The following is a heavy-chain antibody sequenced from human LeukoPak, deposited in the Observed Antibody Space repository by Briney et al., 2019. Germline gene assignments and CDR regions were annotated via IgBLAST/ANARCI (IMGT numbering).Heavy chain of an antibody. CDR1: GFIFTKYG. CDR2: IWHDGSQK. Sequence: ESGGGVVQPGRSLRLSCAASGFIFTKYGMHWVRQAPSKGLEWVAIIWHDGSQKHYADSVKGRFTISRDDSKNMLYLEMNSLRAEDTAVYSCGRVGYGGYSVPIDYWGQGTLVTVSS. V-gene: IGHV3-33*01. CDR3: GRVGYGGYSVPIDY. D-gene: IGHD4-23*01. J-gene: IGHJ4*02.